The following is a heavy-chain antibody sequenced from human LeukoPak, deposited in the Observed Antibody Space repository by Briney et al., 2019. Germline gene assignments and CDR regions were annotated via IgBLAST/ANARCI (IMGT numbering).Heavy chain of an antibody. D-gene: IGHD2-2*01. CDR3: ARHHESCSITRCSVDFDY. J-gene: IGHJ4*02. Sequence: ASVKVSCKASGYTFTSYGISWVRQAPGQGLEWMGWISAYNGNTNYAQKLQGRVTMTTDTSTSTAYMELRSLRSDDTAVYYCARHHESCSITRCSVDFDYWGQGTLVTVSS. CDR2: ISAYNGNT. V-gene: IGHV1-18*01. CDR1: GYTFTSYG.